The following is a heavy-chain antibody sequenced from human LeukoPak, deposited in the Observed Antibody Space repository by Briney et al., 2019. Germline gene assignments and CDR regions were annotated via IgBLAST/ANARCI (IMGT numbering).Heavy chain of an antibody. CDR2: IFYSGTT. CDR3: ARFTVPAAITGGWFDP. D-gene: IGHD2-2*01. V-gene: IGHV4-59*11. Sequence: SETLSLTCTVSGGSISSHYWSWIRQPPGKGLEWIGYIFYSGTTNYNPSFKSRVTISIDTSKNQFSLKLSSVTAADTAVYYCARFTVPAAITGGWFDPWGQGTLVTVSS. CDR1: GGSISSHY. J-gene: IGHJ5*02.